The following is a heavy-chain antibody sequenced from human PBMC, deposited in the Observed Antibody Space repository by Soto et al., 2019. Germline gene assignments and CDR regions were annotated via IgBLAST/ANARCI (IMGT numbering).Heavy chain of an antibody. CDR1: GFTFSSYS. J-gene: IGHJ3*02. D-gene: IGHD3-22*01. CDR2: ISSSSSYI. CDR3: ARDPDYYDSSGYWRAFDI. V-gene: IGHV3-21*01. Sequence: EVQLVESGGGLVKPGGSLRLSCAASGFTFSSYSMNWVRQAPGKGLEWVSSISSSSSYIYYADSVKGRFTISRDNAKNSLYRQMNSLRAEDTAVYYCARDPDYYDSSGYWRAFDIWGQGTMVTVSS.